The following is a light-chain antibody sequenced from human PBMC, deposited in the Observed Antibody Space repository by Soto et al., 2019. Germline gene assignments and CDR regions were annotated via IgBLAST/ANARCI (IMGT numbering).Light chain of an antibody. J-gene: IGKJ1*01. CDR1: QSISSW. Sequence: DIQMTQSPSTLSASVGDRVTITCRASQSISSWLAWYQQKPGKAHRLLIYDASSLEAGVPSRFSGSGSGTEFSLTISSLQPDDLGTYYCQHYGYVWTFGQGTKVDIK. CDR3: QHYGYVWT. V-gene: IGKV1-5*01. CDR2: DAS.